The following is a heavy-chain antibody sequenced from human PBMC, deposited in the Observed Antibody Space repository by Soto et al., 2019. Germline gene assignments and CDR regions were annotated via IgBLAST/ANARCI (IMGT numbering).Heavy chain of an antibody. CDR2: IYSGGST. J-gene: IGHJ3*02. D-gene: IGHD7-27*01. CDR3: ARVLLELGKVVDAFDI. V-gene: IGHV3-66*01. CDR1: GFTFSSYA. Sequence: SCAASGFTFSSYAMSWVRQAPGKGLEWVSVIYSGGSTYYADSVKGRFTISRDNSKNTLYLQMNSLRAEDTAVYYCARVLLELGKVVDAFDIWGQGTMVTVSS.